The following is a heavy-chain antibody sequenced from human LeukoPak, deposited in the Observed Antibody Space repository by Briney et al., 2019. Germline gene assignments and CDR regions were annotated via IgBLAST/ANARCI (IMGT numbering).Heavy chain of an antibody. CDR2: IYYSGST. CDR1: GGSISSYY. V-gene: IGHV4-59*01. CDR3: ARDRRYSSSWLIDY. D-gene: IGHD6-13*01. J-gene: IGHJ4*02. Sequence: SETLSLTCTVSGGSISSYYWSWIRQPPGKGLEWIGYIYYSGSTNYNPSLKSRVTISVDTSKNQFSLKLSSVTAADTAVYYCARDRRYSSSWLIDYWGQGTLVTVSS.